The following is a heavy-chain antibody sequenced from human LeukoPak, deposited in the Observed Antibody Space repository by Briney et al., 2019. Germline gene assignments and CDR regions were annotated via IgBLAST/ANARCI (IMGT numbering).Heavy chain of an antibody. CDR2: IDPQDGQT. J-gene: IGHJ4*02. V-gene: IGHV1-24*01. CDR1: GYGLSILS. Sequence: ASVKVSCKISGYGLSILSIHWVRQAPGEGLQWMGGIDPQDGQTIYAQPFHGRATISEDTFSDTAYLELNSLRSEDTALYYCATHLDRSYYYFDFWGQGTLVIVSS. CDR3: ATHLDRSYYYFDF. D-gene: IGHD3-10*01.